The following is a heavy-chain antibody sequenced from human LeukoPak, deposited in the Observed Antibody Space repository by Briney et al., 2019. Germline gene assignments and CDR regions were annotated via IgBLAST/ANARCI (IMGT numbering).Heavy chain of an antibody. V-gene: IGHV3-53*01. J-gene: IGHJ4*02. Sequence: PGGSLRLSCVGSGFTFDNYAMCWVRQAQGKGLEWVSFIHRDDKTYYADSVKGRFTMSRDSSKNTLYLQMNSLGADDTAVYYCAREVISTPSYFDYWGQGILVTVSS. CDR3: AREVISTPSYFDY. CDR2: IHRDDKT. D-gene: IGHD2-2*01. CDR1: GFTFDNYA.